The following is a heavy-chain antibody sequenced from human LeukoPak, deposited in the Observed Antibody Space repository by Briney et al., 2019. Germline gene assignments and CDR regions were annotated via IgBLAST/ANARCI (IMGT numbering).Heavy chain of an antibody. D-gene: IGHD6-19*01. CDR2: ISSSGSTI. Sequence: GGSLRLSCAASAFTFGDYYMSWIREAPGKGVEWVSYISSSGSTIYYADSVKGRFTISRDNAKNSLYLQMNSLRAEDTAVYYCAKEVDPIAVAGTGFDYWGQGTLVTVSS. J-gene: IGHJ4*02. CDR3: AKEVDPIAVAGTGFDY. CDR1: AFTFGDYY. V-gene: IGHV3-11*01.